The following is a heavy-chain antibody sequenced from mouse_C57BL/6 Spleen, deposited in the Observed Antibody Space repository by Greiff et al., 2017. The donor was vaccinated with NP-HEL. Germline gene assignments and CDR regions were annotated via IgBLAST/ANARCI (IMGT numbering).Heavy chain of an antibody. CDR3: ARITVGWYFDV. V-gene: IGHV3-6*01. CDR1: GYSITSGYY. CDR2: ISYDGSN. Sequence: ESGPGLVKPSQSLSLTCSVTGYSITSGYYWNWIRQFPGNKLEWMGYISYDGSNNYNPSLKNRISITRDTSKNQFFLKLNSVTTEDTATYYCARITVGWYFDVWGTGTTVTVSS. J-gene: IGHJ1*03. D-gene: IGHD1-1*01.